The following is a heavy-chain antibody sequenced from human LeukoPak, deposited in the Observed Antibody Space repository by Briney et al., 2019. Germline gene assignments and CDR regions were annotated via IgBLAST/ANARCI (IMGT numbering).Heavy chain of an antibody. V-gene: IGHV3-23*01. D-gene: IGHD3-3*01. CDR1: GFTFSSYA. J-gene: IGHJ4*02. Sequence: GGSLRLSCAASGFTFSSYAMSWVRQAPGKGLEWVSAISGSGGSTYYADSVKGRFTISRDNSKNTLYLQMNSVRAEDTAVYYCAKEWVDFWSGYYTMPDYWGQGTLVTVSS. CDR3: AKEWVDFWSGYYTMPDY. CDR2: ISGSGGST.